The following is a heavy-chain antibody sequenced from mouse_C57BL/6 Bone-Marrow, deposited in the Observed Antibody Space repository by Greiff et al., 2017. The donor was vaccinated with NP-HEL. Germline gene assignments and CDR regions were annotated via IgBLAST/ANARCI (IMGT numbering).Heavy chain of an antibody. Sequence: QVLLQQPGAELVKPGASVKLSCKASGYTFPSYWMHWVKQRPGRGLEWIGRIDPNSGGTKYNEKFKSKATLTVYKPSSTAYMQLSSLTSEDSAVYYCARLWLRRWYYAMDYWGKGTSVTVSS. CDR2: IDPNSGGT. D-gene: IGHD2-2*01. CDR3: ARLWLRRWYYAMDY. V-gene: IGHV1-72*01. CDR1: GYTFPSYW. J-gene: IGHJ4*01.